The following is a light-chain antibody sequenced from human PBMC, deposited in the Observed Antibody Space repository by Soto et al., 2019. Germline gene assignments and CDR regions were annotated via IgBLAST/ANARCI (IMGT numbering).Light chain of an antibody. Sequence: EIVLTQSPGTPSLSPGERATLSCRASQSVSSNYLTWYQQKPGQAPRLLIYGASSRATGIPDRFSGSGSGTDFTLTISRLEPEDFAVYYCQQYGSSPLMYTFCQGTKLEI. CDR2: GAS. CDR1: QSVSSNY. CDR3: QQYGSSPLMYT. J-gene: IGKJ2*01. V-gene: IGKV3-20*01.